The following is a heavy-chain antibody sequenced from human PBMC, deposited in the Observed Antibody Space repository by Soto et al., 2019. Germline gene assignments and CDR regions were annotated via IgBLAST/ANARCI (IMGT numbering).Heavy chain of an antibody. CDR1: GYTFTGYY. V-gene: IGHV1-2*04. J-gene: IGHJ6*02. CDR2: INPNSGGT. CDR3: ARGSANWNYGWDYYYYGMDV. Sequence: QVQLVQSGAEVKKPGASVKVSCKASGYTFTGYYMHWVRQAPGQGLEWMGWINPNSGGTNYAQKFQGWVTMTRDTSISTAYMELSRLRSDDTAVYYCARGSANWNYGWDYYYYGMDVWGQGTTVTVSS. D-gene: IGHD1-7*01.